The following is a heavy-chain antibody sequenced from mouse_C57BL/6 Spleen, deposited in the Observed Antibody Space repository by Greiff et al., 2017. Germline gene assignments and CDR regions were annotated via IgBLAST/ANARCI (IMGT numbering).Heavy chain of an antibody. Sequence: VQLKESGPELVKPGASVKISCKASGYSFTDYNMNWVKQSNGKSLEWIGVINPNYGTTSYNQKFKGKATLTVDQSSSTAYMQLNSLTSEDSAVYYCARSGMVTTYYAMDYWGQGTSVTVSS. CDR1: GYSFTDYN. J-gene: IGHJ4*01. V-gene: IGHV1-39*01. CDR2: INPNYGTT. D-gene: IGHD2-1*01. CDR3: ARSGMVTTYYAMDY.